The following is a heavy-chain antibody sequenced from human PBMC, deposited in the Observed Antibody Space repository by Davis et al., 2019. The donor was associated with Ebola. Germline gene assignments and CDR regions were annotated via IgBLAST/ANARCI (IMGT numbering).Heavy chain of an antibody. CDR2: ISYDGSNK. J-gene: IGHJ6*03. CDR3: ARDGIVVVPAAMFYYYYYMDV. D-gene: IGHD2-2*01. V-gene: IGHV3-30-3*01. CDR1: GFTFSSYW. Sequence: GGSLRLSCAASGFTFSSYWMTWARQAPGKGLEWVAVISYDGSNKYYADSVKGRFTISRDNSKNTLHLQMNSLRAEDTAVYYCARDGIVVVPAAMFYYYYYMDVWGKGTTVTVSS.